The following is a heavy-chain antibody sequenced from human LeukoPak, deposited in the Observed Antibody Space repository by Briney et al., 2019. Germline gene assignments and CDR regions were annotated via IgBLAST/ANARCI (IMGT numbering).Heavy chain of an antibody. CDR2: LSHSGAT. CDR3: ARVGSSNSHYDY. J-gene: IGHJ4*02. V-gene: IGHV4-38-2*02. D-gene: IGHD3-10*01. Sequence: SETLSLTCSVSGSSITSVYYWAWIRQPPGKGLEWIGSLSHSGATYYHPSLKSRLSTSVDTSNNRFSLTLSSVTAADTAVYYCARVGSSNSHYDYWGQGTLVTVSS. CDR1: GSSITSVYY.